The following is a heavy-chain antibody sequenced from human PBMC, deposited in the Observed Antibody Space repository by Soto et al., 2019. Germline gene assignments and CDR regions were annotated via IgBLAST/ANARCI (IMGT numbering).Heavy chain of an antibody. V-gene: IGHV4-31*03. CDR1: GVSISSGGYY. D-gene: IGHD3-22*01. CDR2: MYYSGST. CDR3: ATQPRYDSSGYFFY. J-gene: IGHJ4*02. Sequence: SETLSLTCTVSGVSISSGGYYWTWIRLRAGGGLECIGDMYYSGSTNYEPALKARITISADTSKKQFSLELRSVTAADTAVYYCATQPRYDSSGYFFYWGQGRLVTVSS.